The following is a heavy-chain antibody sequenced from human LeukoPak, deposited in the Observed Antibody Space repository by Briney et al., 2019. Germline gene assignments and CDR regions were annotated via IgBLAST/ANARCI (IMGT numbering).Heavy chain of an antibody. Sequence: SETLSLTCTVSGDSISSSSYYWGWIRQPPGKGLEWIGSIYYSGSTYYNSSLKTRVTISVDTSKDQFSLELSSVTAADTAVYYRARQTTVTNLFDYWGQGTLVTVSS. V-gene: IGHV4-39*01. CDR3: ARQTTVTNLFDY. CDR2: IYYSGST. D-gene: IGHD4-17*01. CDR1: GDSISSSSYY. J-gene: IGHJ4*02.